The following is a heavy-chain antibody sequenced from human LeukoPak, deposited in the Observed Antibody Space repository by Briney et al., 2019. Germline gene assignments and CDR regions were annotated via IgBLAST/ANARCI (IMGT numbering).Heavy chain of an antibody. Sequence: SETLTLTCAVYGGSFSGYYWSWMRQPPGKGLEWIGEINHSGSTNYNPSLKSRVTISVDTSKNQFSLKLSSVTAADTAVYYCARVSGRRLRLGELSLYRQFDYWGQGTLVTVSS. D-gene: IGHD3-16*02. V-gene: IGHV4-34*01. CDR2: INHSGST. J-gene: IGHJ4*02. CDR3: ARVSGRRLRLGELSLYRQFDY. CDR1: GGSFSGYY.